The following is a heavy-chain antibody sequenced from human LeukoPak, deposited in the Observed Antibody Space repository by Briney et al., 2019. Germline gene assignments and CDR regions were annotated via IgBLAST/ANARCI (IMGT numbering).Heavy chain of an antibody. V-gene: IGHV3-33*01. CDR1: GFTFSSYG. CDR2: IWYDGSNK. Sequence: PGGSLRLSCAASGFTFSSYGMHWVRQAPGKGLEWVAVIWYDGSNKYYADSVKGRFTISRDNSKNTLYLQMNSLRAEDTAVYYCARHLSLVRGFYFDYWGQGTLVTVSS. D-gene: IGHD3-10*01. CDR3: ARHLSLVRGFYFDY. J-gene: IGHJ4*02.